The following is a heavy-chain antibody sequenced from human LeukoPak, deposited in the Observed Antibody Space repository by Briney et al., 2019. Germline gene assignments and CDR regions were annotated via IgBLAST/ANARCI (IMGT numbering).Heavy chain of an antibody. V-gene: IGHV4-34*01. CDR2: INHSRST. Sequence: SETLSLTCAVYGGSFSGYYWSWIRQPPGKGLEWIGEINHSRSTNYNPSLKSRVTISVDTSKNQFSLKLSSVTAADTAVYYCARLAVRGVNAAEFDPWGQGTLVTVSS. J-gene: IGHJ5*02. CDR1: GGSFSGYY. D-gene: IGHD3-10*01. CDR3: ARLAVRGVNAAEFDP.